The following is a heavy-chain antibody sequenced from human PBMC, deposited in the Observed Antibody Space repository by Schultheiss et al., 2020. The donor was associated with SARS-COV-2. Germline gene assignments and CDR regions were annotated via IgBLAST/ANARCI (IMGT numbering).Heavy chain of an antibody. J-gene: IGHJ6*02. V-gene: IGHV3-66*04. Sequence: GGSLRLSCAASGFTFSSYAMSWVRQAPGKGLEWVSVIYSGGSTYYADSVKGRFTISRDNAKNTLYLQMNSLRAEDTAVYYCARRLVGCSSTSCYTSSNYYYGMDVWGQGTTVTVSS. D-gene: IGHD2-2*02. CDR2: IYSGGST. CDR3: ARRLVGCSSTSCYTSSNYYYGMDV. CDR1: GFTFSSYA.